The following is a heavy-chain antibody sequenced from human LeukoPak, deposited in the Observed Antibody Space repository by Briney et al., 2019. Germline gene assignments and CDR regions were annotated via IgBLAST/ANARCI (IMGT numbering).Heavy chain of an antibody. Sequence: GASVKVSCKASGYTFTTYDITWVRQAPGQGLEWMGCITTYTGNTNYAEKLQGRVTMTTDASTSTAYMELRSLKSDDTAVYYCARGSVFDYWGQGTLVTVSS. J-gene: IGHJ4*02. CDR2: ITTYTGNT. V-gene: IGHV1-18*01. CDR3: ARGSVFDY. CDR1: GYTFTTYD.